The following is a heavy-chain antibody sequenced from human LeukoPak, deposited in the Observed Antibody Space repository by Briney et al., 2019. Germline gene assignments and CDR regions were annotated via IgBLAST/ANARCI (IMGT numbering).Heavy chain of an antibody. CDR1: GGTFSSYA. V-gene: IGHV1-69*06. Sequence: SVKVTCKASGGTFSSYAISWVRQAPGQGLEWMGGIIPIFGTANYAQKFQGRVTITADKSTSTAYMELSSLRSEDTAVYYCARTYGDYVTLSYYYYYMDVWGKGTTVTVSS. D-gene: IGHD4-17*01. CDR3: ARTYGDYVTLSYYYYYMDV. CDR2: IIPIFGTA. J-gene: IGHJ6*03.